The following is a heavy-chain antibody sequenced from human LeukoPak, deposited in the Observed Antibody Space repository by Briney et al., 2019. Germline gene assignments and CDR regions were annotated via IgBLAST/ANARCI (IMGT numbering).Heavy chain of an antibody. CDR1: GGSFSGYY. Sequence: SETLSLTCAVYGGSFSGYYWSWIRQPPGKGLEWIGEINHSGSTNYNPSLKSRVTISVDTSKNQFSLKLSSVTAADTAVYYCAKIFGVDKFDYWGQGTLVTVSS. V-gene: IGHV4-34*01. CDR3: AKIFGVDKFDY. J-gene: IGHJ4*02. CDR2: INHSGST. D-gene: IGHD3-3*01.